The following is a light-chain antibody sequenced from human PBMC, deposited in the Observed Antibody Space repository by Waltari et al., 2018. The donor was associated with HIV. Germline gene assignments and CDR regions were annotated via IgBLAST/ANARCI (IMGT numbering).Light chain of an antibody. CDR1: SGSIGPNY. V-gene: IGLV6-57*01. Sequence: FMITQPPPVSQSPRKTVTTHSRRHSGSIGPNYWRWYQLRPGTSPTTVTHEDNQRPSGVPDRFSGSIDSSANSASLAISGLKTEDEADYYCQSYDNTDVVFGGGTKLTVL. J-gene: IGLJ2*01. CDR2: EDN. CDR3: QSYDNTDVV.